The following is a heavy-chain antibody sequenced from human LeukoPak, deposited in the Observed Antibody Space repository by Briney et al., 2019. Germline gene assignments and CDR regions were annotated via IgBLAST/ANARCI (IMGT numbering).Heavy chain of an antibody. J-gene: IGHJ4*02. Sequence: GGSLRLSCAASGYTFNSYYMHWVRQAPGQGLEWMGIINPSGGSTSYAQKFQGRVTMTRDTSTSTVYMELSSLRSEDTAVYYCARGKDTVMGNRNYFDYWGQGTLVTVSS. D-gene: IGHD5-18*01. V-gene: IGHV1-46*02. CDR1: GYTFNSYY. CDR3: ARGKDTVMGNRNYFDY. CDR2: INPSGGST.